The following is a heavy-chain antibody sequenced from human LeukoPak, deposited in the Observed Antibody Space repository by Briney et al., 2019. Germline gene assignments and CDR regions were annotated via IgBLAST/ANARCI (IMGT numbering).Heavy chain of an antibody. J-gene: IGHJ4*02. D-gene: IGHD5-12*01. Sequence: GGSLRLSCAASGFTFSSYSMNWVRQAPGKGLEWVSSISNSGGRTFYTDSVKGRSTISRDNSKITLYLQMNSLRAEDTAVYYCAKSYNGYESKPDYWGQGTLVTVSS. V-gene: IGHV3-23*01. CDR1: GFTFSSYS. CDR2: ISNSGGRT. CDR3: AKSYNGYESKPDY.